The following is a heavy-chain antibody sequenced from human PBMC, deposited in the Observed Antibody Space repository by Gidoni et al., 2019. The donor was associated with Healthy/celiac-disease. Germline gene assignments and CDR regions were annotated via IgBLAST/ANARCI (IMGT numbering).Heavy chain of an antibody. CDR2: IWYDGSNK. CDR1: GFPFSSYG. V-gene: IGHV3-33*01. D-gene: IGHD3-3*01. J-gene: IGHJ5*02. CDR3: ARDYDFWSGYTIDP. Sequence: QVQLVESGGGVVQPGRSLRLSCAASGFPFSSYGMHWVRQAPGKGLEWVAVIWYDGSNKYYADSVKGRFTISRDNSKNTLYLQMNSLRAEDTAVYYCARDYDFWSGYTIDPWGQGTLVTVSS.